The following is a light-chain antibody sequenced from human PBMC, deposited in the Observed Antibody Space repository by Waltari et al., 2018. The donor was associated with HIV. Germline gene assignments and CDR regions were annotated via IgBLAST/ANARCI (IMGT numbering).Light chain of an antibody. CDR2: EGT. V-gene: IGLV2-23*01. CDR1: SSDVGSYNL. CDR3: CSYTRSDTPYYV. J-gene: IGLJ1*01. Sequence: QSALTQPASVSGSPGQSITISCTGTSSDVGSYNLVSWYQQHPGKAPKLMIYEGTKRPSGISNRFSGSKSGNTASLTISGLQAEDEADYYCCSYTRSDTPYYVFGNGTSVTVL.